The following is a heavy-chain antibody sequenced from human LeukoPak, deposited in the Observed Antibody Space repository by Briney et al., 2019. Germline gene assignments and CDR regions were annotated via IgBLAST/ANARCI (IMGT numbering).Heavy chain of an antibody. J-gene: IGHJ4*02. D-gene: IGHD2-2*01. CDR3: ATGQPYDY. CDR1: GFTVSSNF. V-gene: IGHV3-66*01. Sequence: PGGSLRLSCAASGFTVSSNFMTWVRQAPGKGLEWVSVIYSGGSTYYADSVKGRFTISRDNAKNSVYLQMNSLRVDDTAIYYCATGQPYDYWGQGTLVTVSS. CDR2: IYSGGST.